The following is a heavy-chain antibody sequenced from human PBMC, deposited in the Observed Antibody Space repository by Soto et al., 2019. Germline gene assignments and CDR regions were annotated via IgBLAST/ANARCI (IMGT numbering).Heavy chain of an antibody. J-gene: IGHJ4*02. CDR3: ARVKNPGSVVLDY. Sequence: ASVKVSCKASGYTFTGYYMHWVRQAPGQGLEWVGWINPNSGGTNYAQKFQGRVTMTRDTSISTAYMELSRLRSDDTAVYYCARVKNPGSVVLDYWGQGTLVTV. D-gene: IGHD2-15*01. V-gene: IGHV1-2*02. CDR1: GYTFTGYY. CDR2: INPNSGGT.